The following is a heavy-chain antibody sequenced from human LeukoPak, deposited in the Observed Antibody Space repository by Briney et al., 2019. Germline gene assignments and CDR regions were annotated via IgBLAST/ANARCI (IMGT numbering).Heavy chain of an antibody. D-gene: IGHD4-17*01. CDR3: AKQTTVTTFDF. V-gene: IGHV3-23*01. Sequence: GGSLRLSCAASGFTFSSYAMSWVRQAPGKGLEWVSAIGGSGGSTYYADSVKGRFTISRDNSTDTLYLQMNSLRAEDTAVYYCAKQTTVTTFDFWGQGTLVTVSS. CDR1: GFTFSSYA. J-gene: IGHJ4*02. CDR2: IGGSGGST.